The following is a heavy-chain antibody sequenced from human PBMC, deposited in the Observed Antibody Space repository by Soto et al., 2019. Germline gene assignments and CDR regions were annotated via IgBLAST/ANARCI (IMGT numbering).Heavy chain of an antibody. CDR3: ASMYGGSQRYFDY. Sequence: QVQLVQSGAEVKKPGSSVKVSCKASGGTFSSYTISWVRQAPGQGLEWMGRIIPILGIANYAQKFQGRVTITADKSTSTAYMELSSLRSEDTAVYYCASMYGGSQRYFDYWGQGTLVTVSS. D-gene: IGHD2-8*01. CDR2: IIPILGIA. CDR1: GGTFSSYT. J-gene: IGHJ4*02. V-gene: IGHV1-69*02.